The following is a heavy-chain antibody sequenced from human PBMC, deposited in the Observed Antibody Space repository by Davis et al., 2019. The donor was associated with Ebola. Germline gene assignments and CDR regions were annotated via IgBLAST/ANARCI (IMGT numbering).Heavy chain of an antibody. J-gene: IGHJ6*02. V-gene: IGHV4-61*01. CDR3: ARERYGTTWDYYYYGMDV. D-gene: IGHD1-7*01. CDR2: IYYSGST. Sequence: MPSETLSLTCTVSGGSVSSGSYYWSWIRQPPGKGLEWIGYIYYSGSTNYNPSIKSRVTISVDTSKNQFSLKLSSVTATDTAVYYCARERYGTTWDYYYYGMDVWGQGTTVTVSS. CDR1: GGSVSSGSYY.